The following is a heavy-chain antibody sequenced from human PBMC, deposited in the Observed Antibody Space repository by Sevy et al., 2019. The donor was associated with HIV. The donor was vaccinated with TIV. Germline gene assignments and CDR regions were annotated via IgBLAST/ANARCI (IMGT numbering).Heavy chain of an antibody. J-gene: IGHJ1*01. CDR3: AKDIGH. V-gene: IGHV3-9*01. CDR1: GFTFDDYA. Sequence: GGFLRLSCAASGFTFDDYAMHWVRQAPGKGLEWVSGISWNSGSIGYADSVKGRFTISRDNAKNSLYLQMNSLRAEDTALYYCAKDIGHWGQGTLVTVSS. CDR2: ISWNSGSI.